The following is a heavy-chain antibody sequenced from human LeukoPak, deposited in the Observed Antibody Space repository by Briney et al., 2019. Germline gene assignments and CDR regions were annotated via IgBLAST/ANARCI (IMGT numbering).Heavy chain of an antibody. V-gene: IGHV4-38-2*02. Sequence: SETLSLTCTVSGYSISSGYYWGWIRQPPGKGLEWIGSIYHSGSTYYNPSLKSRVTISVDTSKNQFSLKLSSVTAADTAVYYCARGFDYDSSGYYFDYWGQGTLVTVSS. CDR2: IYHSGST. CDR3: ARGFDYDSSGYYFDY. CDR1: GYSISSGYY. D-gene: IGHD3-22*01. J-gene: IGHJ4*02.